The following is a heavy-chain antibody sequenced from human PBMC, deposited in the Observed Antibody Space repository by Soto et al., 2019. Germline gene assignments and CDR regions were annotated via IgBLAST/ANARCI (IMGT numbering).Heavy chain of an antibody. CDR2: IYYSGST. V-gene: IGHV4-59*01. CDR3: ARAGAATLSDY. J-gene: IGHJ4*02. D-gene: IGHD2-15*01. CDR1: GGSISSYY. Sequence: SETLSLTCTVSGGSISSYYCSWIRQPPGKGLEWIGYIYYSGSTNYNPSLKSRVTISVDTSKNQFSLKLSSVTAADTAVYYCARAGAATLSDYWGKGTLVTVSS.